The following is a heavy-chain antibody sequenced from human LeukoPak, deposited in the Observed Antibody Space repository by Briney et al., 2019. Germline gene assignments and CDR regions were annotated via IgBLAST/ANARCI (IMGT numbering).Heavy chain of an antibody. V-gene: IGHV4-59*01. CDR2: IYYSGST. D-gene: IGHD3-22*01. J-gene: IGHJ4*02. Sequence: SETLSLTCTVSGGSISSYYWSWIRQPPGKGLEWIGYIYYSGSTNYNPSLKSRVPISVDTSKNQFSLKLNSVTAADTAVYYCARGGFYDSPDYWGQGTLVTVSS. CDR1: GGSISSYY. CDR3: ARGGFYDSPDY.